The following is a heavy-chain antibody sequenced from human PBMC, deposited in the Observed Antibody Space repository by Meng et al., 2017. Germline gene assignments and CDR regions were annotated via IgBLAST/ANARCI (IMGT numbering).Heavy chain of an antibody. V-gene: IGHV3-66*02. CDR2: IYSGGST. J-gene: IGHJ4*02. Sequence: GESLKISCAASGFTVSSNYMSWVRQAPGKGLEWVSVIYSGGSTYYADSVKGRFTISRDNSKNTLYLQMNSLRAEDTAVYYCARRDYGDYAASGYWGQGTPVTVSS. D-gene: IGHD4-17*01. CDR3: ARRDYGDYAASGY. CDR1: GFTVSSNY.